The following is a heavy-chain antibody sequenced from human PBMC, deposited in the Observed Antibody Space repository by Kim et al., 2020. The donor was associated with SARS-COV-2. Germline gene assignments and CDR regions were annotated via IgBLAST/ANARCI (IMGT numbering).Heavy chain of an antibody. CDR3: AKDLVYRSGGSCSLCFYGMDV. CDR1: GFTFSSYG. CDR2: ISYDGSNK. J-gene: IGHJ6*02. V-gene: IGHV3-30*18. Sequence: GGSLRLSCAASGFTFSSYGMHWVRQAPGKGLEWVAVISYDGSNKYYADSVKGRFTISRDNSKNTLYLQMNSLRAEDTAVYYCAKDLVYRSGGSCSLCFYGMDVWGQGTTVTVSS. D-gene: IGHD2-15*01.